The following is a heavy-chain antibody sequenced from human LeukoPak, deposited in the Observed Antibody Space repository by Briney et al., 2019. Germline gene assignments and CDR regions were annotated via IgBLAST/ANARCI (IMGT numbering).Heavy chain of an antibody. CDR3: AREEANTRIHFDY. D-gene: IGHD3-22*01. CDR2: INPNSGYT. J-gene: IGHJ4*02. V-gene: IGHV1-2*02. Sequence: ASVKVSCKASGYTFTGYYIHWVRQAPGQGLEWMGYINPNSGYTNYAQKFQDRVTVTRDTSISTDYMELSRLRSDDTAVYYCAREEANTRIHFDYWGQGTLVTVSS. CDR1: GYTFTGYY.